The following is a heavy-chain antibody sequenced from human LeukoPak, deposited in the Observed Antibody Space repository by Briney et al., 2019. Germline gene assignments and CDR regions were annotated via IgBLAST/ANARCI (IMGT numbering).Heavy chain of an antibody. CDR2: ISSSSSYI. CDR3: ARSITMTRRWFDP. CDR1: EFTFSSYW. D-gene: IGHD3-22*01. Sequence: GGSLRLSCAASEFTFSSYWMHWVRQAPGKGLEWVSSISSSSSYIYYADSVKGRFTISRDNAKNSLYLQMHSLRAEDTAVYYCARSITMTRRWFDPWGQGTLVTVSS. J-gene: IGHJ5*02. V-gene: IGHV3-21*01.